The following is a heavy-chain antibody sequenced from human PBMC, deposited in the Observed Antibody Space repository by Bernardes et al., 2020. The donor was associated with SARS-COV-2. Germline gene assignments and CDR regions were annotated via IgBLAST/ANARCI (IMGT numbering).Heavy chain of an antibody. CDR2: ISYDGNDG. CDR3: ARPRIRGVYYFDS. D-gene: IGHD3-10*01. J-gene: IGHJ4*02. V-gene: IGHV3-30*03. CDR1: GFSFRTYA. Sequence: GGSLRLSCAASGFSFRTYAMHWVRQAPGKGLEWVALISYDGNDGSYGDSVRGRFTISRDNSKNMLYLQMNSLGAEDTALYYCARPRIRGVYYFDSWGQGALVTVSS.